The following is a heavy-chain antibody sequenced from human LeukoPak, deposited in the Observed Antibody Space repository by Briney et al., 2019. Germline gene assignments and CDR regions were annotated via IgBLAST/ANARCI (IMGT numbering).Heavy chain of an antibody. J-gene: IGHJ4*02. Sequence: PGRSLRLSCAASGFTFSSYAMHWVRQAPGKGLEWVAVISYDGSNKYYADSVKGRFAISRDNSKNTLYLQMNSLRAEDTAVYYCAKRREGCGGDCYFWESGYFDYWGQGTLVTVSS. D-gene: IGHD2-21*02. CDR1: GFTFSSYA. CDR3: AKRREGCGGDCYFWESGYFDY. CDR2: ISYDGSNK. V-gene: IGHV3-30-3*02.